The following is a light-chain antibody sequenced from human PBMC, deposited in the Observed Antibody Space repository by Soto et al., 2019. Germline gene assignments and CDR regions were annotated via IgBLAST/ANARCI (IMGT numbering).Light chain of an antibody. J-gene: IGKJ2*01. Sequence: EMTQSPPSLSASVGDRVTITCRASQSISDNVNWYQFQPGKAPKLLIYAASNLQTTVPSRFSGSGSGADFALTISGLQPEDSATYYCQQSYGHPYTFGLGTKLEIK. CDR3: QQSYGHPYT. CDR1: QSISDN. CDR2: AAS. V-gene: IGKV1-39*01.